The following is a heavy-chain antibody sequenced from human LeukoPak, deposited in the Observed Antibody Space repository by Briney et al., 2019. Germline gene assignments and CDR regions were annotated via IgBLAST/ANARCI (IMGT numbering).Heavy chain of an antibody. CDR2: IYAGGTT. J-gene: IGHJ4*02. CDR1: GFSVSGNF. CDR3: ARGRSRSSSGWYFDY. D-gene: IGHD3-22*01. V-gene: IGHV3-53*01. Sequence: PGGSLRLSCTASGFSVSGNFVTWVRQAPGKGLEWISFIYAGGTTSYAGSVKGRFTLSRNNSKNTIYLQLNSLRVEDTAVYYCARGRSRSSSGWYFDYWGQGTLVTVSS.